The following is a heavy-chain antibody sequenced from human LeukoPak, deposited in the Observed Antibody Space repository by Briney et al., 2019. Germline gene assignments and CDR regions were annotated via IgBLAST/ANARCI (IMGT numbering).Heavy chain of an antibody. CDR3: ARDRCSGGSCYSDHMFDP. D-gene: IGHD2-15*01. CDR1: GYTFIGYY. Sequence: GASVKVSCKTSGYTFIGYYMHWVRQAPGQGLEWMGWINPNSGGTNYAQKFQGRVTMTRDTSISTAYMELSRLRSDDTAVYYCARDRCSGGSCYSDHMFDPWGQGTLVTVSS. J-gene: IGHJ5*02. CDR2: INPNSGGT. V-gene: IGHV1-2*02.